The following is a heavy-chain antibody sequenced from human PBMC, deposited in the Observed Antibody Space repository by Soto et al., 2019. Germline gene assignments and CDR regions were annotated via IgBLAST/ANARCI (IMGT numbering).Heavy chain of an antibody. V-gene: IGHV4-39*01. CDR2: FFDSGGT. CDR1: GGSISNSNCY. Sequence: SETLSLTCTVSGGSISNSNCYWGWVRQPPGKGLEWIGSFFDSGGTYYNPSLKSRAIISVDTSKNQFSLKMSSVTAADTAIYYCARHGEHSSHGRFHPWGQGTLVTVSS. J-gene: IGHJ5*02. CDR3: ARHGEHSSHGRFHP. D-gene: IGHD6-13*01.